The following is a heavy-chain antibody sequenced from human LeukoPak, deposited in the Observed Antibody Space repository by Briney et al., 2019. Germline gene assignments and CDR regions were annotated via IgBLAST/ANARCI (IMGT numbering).Heavy chain of an antibody. CDR2: IYYSGST. V-gene: IGHV4-59*08. Sequence: SETLSLTCTVSGGSISSYYWSWIRQPPGKGLEWIGYIYYSGSTNYNPSLKSRVTISVDTSKNQFSLKLSSVTAADTAVYCCARQTYYYDSSGYYGMGNWFDPWGQGTLVTVSS. CDR1: GGSISSYY. D-gene: IGHD3-22*01. J-gene: IGHJ5*02. CDR3: ARQTYYYDSSGYYGMGNWFDP.